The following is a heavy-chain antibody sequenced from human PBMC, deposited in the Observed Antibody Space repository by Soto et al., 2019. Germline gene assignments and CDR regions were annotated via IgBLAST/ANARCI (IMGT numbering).Heavy chain of an antibody. CDR2: INPSGGST. D-gene: IGHD2-2*01. V-gene: IGHV1-46*01. Sequence: GASVKVSCKASGYTFTSYYMHWVRQAPGQGLEWMGIINPSGGSTSYAQKFQGRVTMTADESTNTAYMELSSLRSGDTAVYYCAREGLVLVPTTVNSDYYYYAMDVWGQGTTVTVS. CDR3: AREGLVLVPTTVNSDYYYYAMDV. CDR1: GYTFTSYY. J-gene: IGHJ6*02.